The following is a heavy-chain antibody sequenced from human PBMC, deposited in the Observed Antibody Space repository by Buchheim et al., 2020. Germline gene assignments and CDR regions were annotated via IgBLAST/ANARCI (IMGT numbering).Heavy chain of an antibody. D-gene: IGHD3-16*01. CDR3: ARALIPHYDCVTSGVLDP. V-gene: IGHV4-30-2*01. J-gene: IGHJ5*02. CDR1: GGSISSGGNS. CDR2: IYHSGRT. Sequence: QLQLQESGSGLVKPSQTLSLSCAASGGSISSGGNSWSWNRQPPGKGLEWIGYIYHSGRTYYNPSLKSRATTTEDRSKNQFSLKLSTVTSVDTAVYCCARALIPHYDCVTSGVLDPWGQGTL.